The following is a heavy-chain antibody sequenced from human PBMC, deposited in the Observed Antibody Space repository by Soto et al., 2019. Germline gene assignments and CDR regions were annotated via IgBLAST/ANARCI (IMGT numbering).Heavy chain of an antibody. D-gene: IGHD4-17*01. Sequence: EVRLVESGGGLVQPGGSLRLSCAASGFTFNNYWMHWVRQAPGRGLEWVSGINGGGRRTHYAGSVKGRFTISRDNAKNTLYLQISSLRVEDTAVYYCANADYGDDDDDEDYLGMDVWGQGTTVTVSS. CDR3: ANADYGDDDDDEDYLGMDV. V-gene: IGHV3-74*01. J-gene: IGHJ6*02. CDR2: INGGGRRT. CDR1: GFTFNNYW.